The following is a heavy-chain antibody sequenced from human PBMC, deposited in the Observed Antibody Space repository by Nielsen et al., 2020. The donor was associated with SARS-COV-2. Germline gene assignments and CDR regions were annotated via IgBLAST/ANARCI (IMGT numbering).Heavy chain of an antibody. Sequence: SETLSLTCTVSGGSISSGGYYWTWIRQHPGKGLECIGYIYYSGNTNYNPSLKSRVTISVDSSKNQFSLKLSTVTAADTAVYYCARLKYDYVWGSYRQPKGWFDPWGQGTLVTVSS. CDR3: ARLKYDYVWGSYRQPKGWFDP. CDR2: IYYSGNT. V-gene: IGHV4-61*08. J-gene: IGHJ5*02. CDR1: GGSISSGGYY. D-gene: IGHD3-16*02.